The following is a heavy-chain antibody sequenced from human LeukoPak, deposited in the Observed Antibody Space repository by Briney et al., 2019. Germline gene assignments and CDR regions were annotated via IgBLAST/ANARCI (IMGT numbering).Heavy chain of an antibody. CDR2: IYHSGST. V-gene: IGHV4-30-2*01. CDR3: ARDPPYSYYSYAFDI. CDR1: GGSISSGGYY. D-gene: IGHD3-10*01. Sequence: SETLSLTCTVSGGSISSGGYYWSWIRQPPGKGLEWIGYIYHSGSTYYNPSLKSRVTISVDRSKNQFSLKLSSVTAADTAVYYCARDPPYSYYSYAFDIWGQGTMVTVSS. J-gene: IGHJ3*02.